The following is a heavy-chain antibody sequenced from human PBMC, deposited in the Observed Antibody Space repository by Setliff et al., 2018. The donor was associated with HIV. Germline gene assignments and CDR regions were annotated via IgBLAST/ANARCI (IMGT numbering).Heavy chain of an antibody. CDR1: GGSFSNYA. CDR3: ARGLGIAASGPMFDP. V-gene: IGHV1-69*05. J-gene: IGHJ5*02. Sequence: EASVKVSCKASGGSFSNYAVNWVRQAPGQGLVWMGGSIPIYSEPDYAQKFRGRITLTTDESTNTAYMELRSLRSDDTAIYYCARGLGIAASGPMFDPWGQGTLVTVSS. D-gene: IGHD6-13*01. CDR2: SIPIYSEP.